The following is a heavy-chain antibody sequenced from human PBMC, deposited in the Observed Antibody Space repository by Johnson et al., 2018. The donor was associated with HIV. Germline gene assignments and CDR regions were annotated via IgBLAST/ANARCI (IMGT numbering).Heavy chain of an antibody. CDR1: GFTVSSYY. J-gene: IGHJ3*02. CDR3: ARACRDGYTCDVYDI. Sequence: VQLVESGGGLVQPGGSLRLSCAASGFTVSSYYMSWVRQAPGKGLEWVSVLFSGGTTYYADSVKGRFTISRDNSKNTLYLQINSLRAEDTAVYYCARACRDGYTCDVYDIWGQGTMVTVSS. D-gene: IGHD5-24*01. CDR2: LFSGGTT. V-gene: IGHV3-66*01.